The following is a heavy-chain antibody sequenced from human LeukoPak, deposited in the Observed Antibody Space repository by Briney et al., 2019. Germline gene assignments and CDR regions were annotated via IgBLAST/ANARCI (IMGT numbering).Heavy chain of an antibody. J-gene: IGHJ6*03. Sequence: PSETLSLTCTVSGGSISSGSYYWSWIRQPAGKGLEWIGRIYTSGSTNYNPSLKSRVTISVDTSKNQFSLKLSSVTAADTAVYYCASVHTTDYYYYYMDVWGKGTTVTISS. V-gene: IGHV4-61*02. D-gene: IGHD1-14*01. CDR2: IYTSGST. CDR3: ASVHTTDYYYYYMDV. CDR1: GGSISSGSYY.